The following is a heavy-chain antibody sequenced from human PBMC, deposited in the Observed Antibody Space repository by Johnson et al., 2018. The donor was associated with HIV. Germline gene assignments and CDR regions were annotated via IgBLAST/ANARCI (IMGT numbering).Heavy chain of an antibody. V-gene: IGHV3-20*04. CDR2: ISWNGGNT. D-gene: IGHD3-3*01. CDR1: GFTFDDYG. J-gene: IGHJ3*02. Sequence: EVQLVESGGGVVRPGGSLRLSCAASGFTFDDYGMSWVRQAPGKGLEWVSGISWNGGNTDYADSVKGRFTISRDNAKNSLYLQMNSLRAEDTALYFCAKDLGWFSGFDIWGPGTMVTVSS. CDR3: AKDLGWFSGFDI.